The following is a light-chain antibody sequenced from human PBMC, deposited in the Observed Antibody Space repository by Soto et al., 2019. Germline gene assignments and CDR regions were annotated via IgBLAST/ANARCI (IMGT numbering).Light chain of an antibody. J-gene: IGLJ1*01. CDR3: SSFTSNITPYV. CDR2: EVS. V-gene: IGLV2-14*01. Sequence: QSVLTQPASVSGSPGQSITISCTGTSSDVGGYDYVSWYQQHPGKAPKLIIYEVSNRPSGVSNRFSGSKSDNTASLTISGLQAEDEADYYCSSFTSNITPYVFGTGTKLTVL. CDR1: SSDVGGYDY.